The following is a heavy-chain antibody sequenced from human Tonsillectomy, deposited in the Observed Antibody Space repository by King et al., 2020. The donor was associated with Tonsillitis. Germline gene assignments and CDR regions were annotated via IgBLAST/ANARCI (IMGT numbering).Heavy chain of an antibody. J-gene: IGHJ2*01. D-gene: IGHD1/OR15-1a*01. Sequence: QLVQSGAEVKKPGASVKVSCKASGYTFADYGISWVRQAPGQGLEWMGWISAYNGNTNYAQKFQGRVTMTTDTSTSTAHMELRSLRSDDTAVYFCARNWNSHWYFDLWGRGTLVTVSS. CDR2: ISAYNGNT. V-gene: IGHV1-18*01. CDR1: GYTFADYG. CDR3: ARNWNSHWYFDL.